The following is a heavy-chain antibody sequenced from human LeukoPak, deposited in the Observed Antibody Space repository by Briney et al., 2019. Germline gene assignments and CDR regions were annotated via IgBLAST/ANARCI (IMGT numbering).Heavy chain of an antibody. D-gene: IGHD3-10*01. CDR3: AKDRKTYYYGSGSPSAGDY. CDR2: IRNDGSNQ. V-gene: IGHV3-30*04. CDR1: GFTFSSYA. Sequence: PGGSLRLSCAASGFTFSSYAMHWVRQAPGKGLEWVGVIRNDGSNQCYADSVKGQFTISRDNSKNTLYLQMNSLRAEDTAVYYCAKDRKTYYYGSGSPSAGDYWGQGTLVTVSS. J-gene: IGHJ4*02.